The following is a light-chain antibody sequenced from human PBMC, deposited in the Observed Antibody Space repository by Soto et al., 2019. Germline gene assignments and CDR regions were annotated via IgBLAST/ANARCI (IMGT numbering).Light chain of an antibody. CDR1: QNIDRW. V-gene: IGKV1-5*03. Sequence: DIQMTQSPSTLSASRGDRVTITCRASQNIDRWLAWYQQKPGKAPNLLIYGASNLESGVPSRFSGSGSGTEFTLTISSLRPDDFATYYCQHYNSYPWTFGQGTNVEIK. CDR3: QHYNSYPWT. J-gene: IGKJ1*01. CDR2: GAS.